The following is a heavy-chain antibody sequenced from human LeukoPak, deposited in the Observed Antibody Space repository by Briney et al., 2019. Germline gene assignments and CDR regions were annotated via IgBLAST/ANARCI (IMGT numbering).Heavy chain of an antibody. CDR2: IYYSGST. D-gene: IGHD1-26*01. J-gene: IGHJ4*02. CDR1: GGSIRSYY. Sequence: SETLSLTCTVSGGSIRSYYWSWIRQPPGKGLEWIGYIYYSGSTNYNPSLKSRVTISVDTSKNQFSLKLSSVTAADTAVYYCGFTRAVDSVSYSWGQGTLVTVSS. CDR3: GFTRAVDSVSYS. V-gene: IGHV4-59*01.